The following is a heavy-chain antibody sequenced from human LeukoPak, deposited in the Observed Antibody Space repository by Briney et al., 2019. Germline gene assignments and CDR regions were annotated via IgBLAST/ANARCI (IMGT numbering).Heavy chain of an antibody. CDR3: ATDGAGIFGVVAAIDY. CDR1: GFTFSDYY. D-gene: IGHD3-3*01. V-gene: IGHV3-11*01. Sequence: GGSLRLSCAASGFTFSDYYMSWIRQAPGKGLEWVSYISSSGSTIYYADSVKGRFTISRDNAKNSLYLQMNSLRAEDTAVYYCATDGAGIFGVVAAIDYWGQGTLVTVSS. CDR2: ISSSGSTI. J-gene: IGHJ4*02.